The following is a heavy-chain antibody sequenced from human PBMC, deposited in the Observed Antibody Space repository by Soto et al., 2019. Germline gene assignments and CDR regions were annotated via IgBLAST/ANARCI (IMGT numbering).Heavy chain of an antibody. J-gene: IGHJ4*02. CDR2: IYRTGST. Sequence: QLQLQESGPGLVKPSGTLALTCAVSGGSFTSNNWWTWVRQPPGQGLEWTGEIYRTGSTNYTPSLKSRVTISLDKSENQFSLKVTALTAADTAVYYCASRDPGTSVDYWGQGTLVTVSS. CDR1: GGSFTSNNW. CDR3: ASRDPGTSVDY. V-gene: IGHV4-4*02. D-gene: IGHD1-7*01.